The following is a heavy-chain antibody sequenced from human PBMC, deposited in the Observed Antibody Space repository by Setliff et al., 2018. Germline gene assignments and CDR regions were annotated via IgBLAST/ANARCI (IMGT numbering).Heavy chain of an antibody. CDR3: ARGGGRIRQLGATGVHTFDI. D-gene: IGHD1-1*01. Sequence: SETLSLTCSVSGGSISSYYWSWIRQPPGKGLEWIGYIYTRGSTNYNPSLQSRVTVSVDTAKKQFSLKLNSVTAADTAIYYCARGGGRIRQLGATGVHTFDIWGQGTMVTVSS. CDR1: GGSISSYY. J-gene: IGHJ3*02. CDR2: IYTRGST. V-gene: IGHV4-4*08.